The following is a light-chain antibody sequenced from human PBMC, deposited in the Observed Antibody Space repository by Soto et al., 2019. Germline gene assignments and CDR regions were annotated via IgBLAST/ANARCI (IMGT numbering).Light chain of an antibody. Sequence: DIQITQSPSSLSASVPERFTITCRASQSISSYLNWYQQKPGKAPKLLIYAASSLQSGVPSRFSGSGSGTDFTLTIGSLQPEDFSTYYCQQSYRTPYTFGQGTRLEIK. CDR1: QSISSY. J-gene: IGKJ5*01. CDR3: QQSYRTPYT. V-gene: IGKV1-39*01. CDR2: AAS.